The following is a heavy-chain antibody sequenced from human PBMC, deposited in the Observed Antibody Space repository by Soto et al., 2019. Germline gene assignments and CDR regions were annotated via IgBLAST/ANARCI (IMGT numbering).Heavy chain of an antibody. Sequence: GSLRLSCAASGFTFSNAWMSWVRQVPGKGLEWVGRIKSKTDGGATDYAAPVKGRFTISRDDSKNTLYLQMNSLKTEDTAVYYCTSVGAGRFFGWLFNQGDYWGQGTLVTVSS. CDR3: TSVGAGRFFGWLFNQGDY. CDR1: GFTFSNAW. CDR2: IKSKTDGGAT. J-gene: IGHJ4*02. V-gene: IGHV3-15*01. D-gene: IGHD3-9*01.